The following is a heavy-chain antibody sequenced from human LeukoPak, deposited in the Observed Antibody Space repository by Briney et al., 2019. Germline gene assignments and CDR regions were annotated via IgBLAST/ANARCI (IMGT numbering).Heavy chain of an antibody. D-gene: IGHD4-17*01. J-gene: IGHJ6*02. CDR3: AKNFHDYGDYTPLYYYYYGMDV. CDR1: GFTFSSYA. Sequence: PGGSLRLSCAASGFTFSSYAMSWVRQAPGKGLEWVSAISGSGGSTYYADSVKGRFTISRDNSKNTLYLQMNSLRAEDTAVYYCAKNFHDYGDYTPLYYYYYGMDVWGQGTTVTVSS. V-gene: IGHV3-23*01. CDR2: ISGSGGST.